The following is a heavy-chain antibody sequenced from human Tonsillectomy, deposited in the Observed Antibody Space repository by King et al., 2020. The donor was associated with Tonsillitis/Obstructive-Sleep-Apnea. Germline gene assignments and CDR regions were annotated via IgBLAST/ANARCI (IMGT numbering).Heavy chain of an antibody. V-gene: IGHV3-15*07. CDR3: TTRFSKYCSGGSCYYGVDV. Sequence: VQLVESGGGLVKPGGSLRLSCAASGFTFSKAWMNWVRQAPGKGLEWVGRIKSKTDGGTTDYAAPVKGRFTFSRDDSKNTLYLQMNSLKTEDTAVYYCTTRFSKYCSGGSCYYGVDVWGQGTTVTVPS. D-gene: IGHD2-15*01. CDR2: IKSKTDGGTT. J-gene: IGHJ6*02. CDR1: GFTFSKAW.